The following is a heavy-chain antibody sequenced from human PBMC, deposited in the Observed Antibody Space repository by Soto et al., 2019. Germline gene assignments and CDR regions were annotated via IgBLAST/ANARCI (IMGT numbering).Heavy chain of an antibody. CDR3: AKNLLVTTPDGFDI. V-gene: IGHV1-2*02. D-gene: IGHD3-22*01. CDR2: INPDSGGT. J-gene: IGHJ3*02. CDR1: GYTFTGYY. Sequence: ASVKVSCKASGYTFTGYYMHWVRQAPGQGLEWMGWINPDSGGTNYAQKFQGRVTITRDTSTSTAYMELSRLRSDDTAMYYCAKNLLVTTPDGFDIWGQGTLVTVSS.